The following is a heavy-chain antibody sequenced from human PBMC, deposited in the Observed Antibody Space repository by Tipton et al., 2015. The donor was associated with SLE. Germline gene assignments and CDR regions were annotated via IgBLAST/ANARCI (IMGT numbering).Heavy chain of an antibody. Sequence: GLVKPSETLSLTCTVSGGSISSGGYYWGWIRQPPGRGLEWIGTIFYTGSTYYKSSLRSRVTISVDTSKNQFSLQLSSVTAADTAVYYCARESWRGAQIGLDVWGKGTTVTVSS. CDR1: GGSISSGGYY. CDR3: ARESWRGAQIGLDV. D-gene: IGHD2-21*01. J-gene: IGHJ6*04. CDR2: IFYTGST. V-gene: IGHV4-39*07.